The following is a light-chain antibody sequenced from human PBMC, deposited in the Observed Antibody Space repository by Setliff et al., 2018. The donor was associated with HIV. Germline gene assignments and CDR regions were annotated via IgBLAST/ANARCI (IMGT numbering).Light chain of an antibody. J-gene: IGLJ2*01. CDR3: SSYTTSSTVV. Sequence: QSALTQPASVSGSPGQSITISCTGTSSDVGGYNYVSWYQQHPGKAPILMIFDVSNRPSGVSNRFSGSKSGNTASLTISGLQAEDEADYYCSSYTTSSTVVFGGGTKVTVL. CDR1: SSDVGGYNY. CDR2: DVS. V-gene: IGLV2-14*03.